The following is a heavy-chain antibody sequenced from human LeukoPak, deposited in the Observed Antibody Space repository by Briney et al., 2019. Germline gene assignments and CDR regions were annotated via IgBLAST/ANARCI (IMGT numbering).Heavy chain of an antibody. CDR2: IIPIFGTA. V-gene: IGHV1-69*13. CDR1: GGTFSSYA. CDR3: ARGHLIAARLTDYYYMDV. J-gene: IGHJ6*03. D-gene: IGHD6-6*01. Sequence: GASVKVSCKASGGTFSSYAISWVRQAPGQGLEWMGGIIPIFGTANYAQKFQGRVTITADESTSTAYMELSSLRSEDTAVYYCARGHLIAARLTDYYYMDVWGKGTTVTVSS.